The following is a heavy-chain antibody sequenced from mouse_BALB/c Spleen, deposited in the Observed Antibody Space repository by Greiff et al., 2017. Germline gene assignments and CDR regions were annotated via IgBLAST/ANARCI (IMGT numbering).Heavy chain of an antibody. D-gene: IGHD2-1*01. CDR3: NAAGGNYYAMDY. J-gene: IGHJ4*01. CDR2: IDPENGDT. CDR1: GFNIKDYY. Sequence: EVQLQQSGAELVRSGASVKLSCTASGFNIKDYYMHWVKQRPEQGLEWIGWIDPENGDTEYAPKFQGKATMTADTSSNTAYLQLSSLTSEDTAVYYCNAAGGNYYAMDYWGQGTSVTVSS. V-gene: IGHV14-4*02.